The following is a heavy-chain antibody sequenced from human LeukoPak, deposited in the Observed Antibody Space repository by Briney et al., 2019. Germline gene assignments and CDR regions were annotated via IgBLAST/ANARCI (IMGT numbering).Heavy chain of an antibody. V-gene: IGHV1-2*02. CDR1: RYTFTDYY. CDR2: INHKSGGT. CDR3: ARGGWSLGYCSSSSCLGWFDP. D-gene: IGHD2-2*01. J-gene: IGHJ5*02. Sequence: VASVKVSCKASRYTFTDYYMHWVRQAPGQGLEWMGWINHKSGGTNYAQKFQGRVTMTRDTSISTAYMELSRLRSDDTAVYYCARGGWSLGYCSSSSCLGWFDPWGQGTLVTVSS.